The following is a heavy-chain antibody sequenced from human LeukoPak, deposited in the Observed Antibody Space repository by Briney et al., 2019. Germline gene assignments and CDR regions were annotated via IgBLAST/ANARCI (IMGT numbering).Heavy chain of an antibody. J-gene: IGHJ5*02. CDR3: ARVFDYYGSSGTNWNWFDP. D-gene: IGHD3-22*01. CDR1: GYSFTSYW. CDR2: IYPGDSDT. V-gene: IGHV5-51*01. Sequence: GESLKISCKGSGYSFTSYWIGWVRQMPGKGLEWMGIIYPGDSDTRYSPSFQGQVTISADKSISTAYLQWSSLKASDTAMYYCARVFDYYGSSGTNWNWFDPWGQGTLVTVSS.